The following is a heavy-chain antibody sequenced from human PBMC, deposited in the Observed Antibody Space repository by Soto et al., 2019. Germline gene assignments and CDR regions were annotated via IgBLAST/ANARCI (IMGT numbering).Heavy chain of an antibody. J-gene: IGHJ1*01. CDR3: VRGIDSGSGSFYL. CDR2: IKENRDA. D-gene: IGHD3-10*01. CDR1: GGYFDNYF. V-gene: IGHV4-34*01. Sequence: SETLSLTCVVYGGYFDNYFWSWIRQTPGRGLEWIGEIKENRDASYNPSLKSQVTISLDTSRKQISLKLTSVTAADAALYYCVRGIDSGSGSFYLWGQGTPVTVSS.